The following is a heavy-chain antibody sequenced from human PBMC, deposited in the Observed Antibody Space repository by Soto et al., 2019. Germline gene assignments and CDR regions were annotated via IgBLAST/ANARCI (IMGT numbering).Heavy chain of an antibody. J-gene: IGHJ5*02. CDR1: GGSISSSSYY. Sequence: SETLSLTCTVSGGSISSSSYYWGWIRQPPGKGLEWIGSIYYSGSTYYNPSLKSRVTISVDTSKNQFSLKLSSVTAADTAVYYCARQGRFLEWLSSNRFDPWGQGTLVTVSS. V-gene: IGHV4-39*01. CDR2: IYYSGST. D-gene: IGHD3-3*01. CDR3: ARQGRFLEWLSSNRFDP.